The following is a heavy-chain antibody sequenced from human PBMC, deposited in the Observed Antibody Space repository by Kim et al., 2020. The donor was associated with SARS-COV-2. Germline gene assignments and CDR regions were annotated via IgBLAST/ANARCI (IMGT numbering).Heavy chain of an antibody. Sequence: PGSVKGRFTISRENAKNSLYLQMNSLRAGDTAVYYCARACGGDCSDAFDIWGQGTMVTVSS. CDR3: ARACGGDCSDAFDI. D-gene: IGHD2-21*02. V-gene: IGHV3-13*01. J-gene: IGHJ3*02.